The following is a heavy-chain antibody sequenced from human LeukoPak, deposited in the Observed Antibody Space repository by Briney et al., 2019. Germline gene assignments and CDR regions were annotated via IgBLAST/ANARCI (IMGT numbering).Heavy chain of an antibody. CDR3: ARGGGGDKNNWFDP. Sequence: SETLSLNCTVSGGSISSYYWSWIRQPPGKGLEWIGYIYYSGSTNYNPSLKSRVTISVDTSKNQFSLKLSSVTAADTAVYYCARGGGGDKNNWFDPWGQGTLVTVSS. D-gene: IGHD2-21*01. J-gene: IGHJ5*02. CDR1: GGSISSYY. CDR2: IYYSGST. V-gene: IGHV4-59*01.